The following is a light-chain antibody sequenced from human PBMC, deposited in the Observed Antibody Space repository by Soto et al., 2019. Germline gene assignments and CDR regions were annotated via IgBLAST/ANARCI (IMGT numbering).Light chain of an antibody. Sequence: SYELTQPPSVSVAPGQTARITCGGNNIGSKSVHWYQQKPGQAPVLVVYDDSDRPSGIPERFSGSNSGNTATLTISRVEAGDEADYYCQVCDSSSDPYVVFGGGTKLTVL. J-gene: IGLJ2*01. CDR1: NIGSKS. CDR2: DDS. CDR3: QVCDSSSDPYVV. V-gene: IGLV3-21*02.